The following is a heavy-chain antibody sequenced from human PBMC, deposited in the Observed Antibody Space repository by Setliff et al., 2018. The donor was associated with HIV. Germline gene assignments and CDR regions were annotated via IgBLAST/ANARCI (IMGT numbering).Heavy chain of an antibody. V-gene: IGHV3-48*03. D-gene: IGHD6-19*01. CDR2: ISSSGSTI. J-gene: IGHJ4*02. CDR1: GFTFSSYE. CDR3: ARDPRSGWYLGFFDY. Sequence: GGSLRLSCAASGFTFSSYEMNWVRQAPGKGLEWVSYISSSGSTIYYADSVKGRFTISRDNTKNSLYLQMNSLRAEDTAVYYCARDPRSGWYLGFFDYWGQGTLVTVSS.